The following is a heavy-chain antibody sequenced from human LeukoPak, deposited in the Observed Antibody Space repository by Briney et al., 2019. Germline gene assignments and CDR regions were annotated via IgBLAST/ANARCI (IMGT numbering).Heavy chain of an antibody. V-gene: IGHV4-34*01. CDR2: INHSGST. J-gene: IGHJ5*02. CDR3: ARGLRLRYFDWLLASWFDP. D-gene: IGHD3-9*01. CDR1: GGSFSGYY. Sequence: SETLSLTCAVYGGSFSGYYWSWIRQPPGKGLEWIGEINHSGSTNYNPSLKSRVTISVDTSKNQFSLKLSSVTAADTAVYYCARGLRLRYFDWLLASWFDPWGQGTLVTVSS.